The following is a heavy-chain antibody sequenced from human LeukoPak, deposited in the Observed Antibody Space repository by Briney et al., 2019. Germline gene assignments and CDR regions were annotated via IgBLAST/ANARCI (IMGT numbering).Heavy chain of an antibody. V-gene: IGHV4-34*01. CDR2: INHSGST. Sequence: KPSETLSLTCAVYGGSFSGYYWSWIRQPPGKGLEWIGEINHSGSTNYNPSLKSRVTISVDTSKNQFSLKLSSVTAADTAVYYCARADDFWSGPLDYWGQGTLVTVSS. D-gene: IGHD3-3*01. J-gene: IGHJ4*02. CDR3: ARADDFWSGPLDY. CDR1: GGSFSGYY.